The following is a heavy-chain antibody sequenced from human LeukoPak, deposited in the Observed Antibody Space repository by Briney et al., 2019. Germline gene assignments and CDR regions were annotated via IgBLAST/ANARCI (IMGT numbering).Heavy chain of an antibody. CDR1: GLSSSIFE. Sequence: PGGSLRLSCIVSGLSSSIFEMNWVRQAPGKGLEWVSYITNSGSTTDYADSVKGRFTISRDNSKNTLFLQMSSLRTEDTAVYYCASPYSGYDYNFDHWGQGTLVTVSS. V-gene: IGHV3-48*03. D-gene: IGHD5-12*01. CDR3: ASPYSGYDYNFDH. CDR2: ITNSGSTT. J-gene: IGHJ4*02.